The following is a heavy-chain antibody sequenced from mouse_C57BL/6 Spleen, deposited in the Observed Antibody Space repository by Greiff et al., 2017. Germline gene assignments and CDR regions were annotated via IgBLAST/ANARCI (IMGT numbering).Heavy chain of an antibody. CDR2: INPNNGGT. V-gene: IGHV1-26*01. J-gene: IGHJ4*01. Sequence: EVQLQQSGPELVKPGASVKISCKASGYTFTDYYMNWVKQSHGKSLEWIGDINPNNGGTSYNQKFKGKATLTVDKSSSTAYMELRSLTSEDSAVYYCARDYGSTHYYAMDYWGQGTSVTVSS. CDR3: ARDYGSTHYYAMDY. D-gene: IGHD1-1*01. CDR1: GYTFTDYY.